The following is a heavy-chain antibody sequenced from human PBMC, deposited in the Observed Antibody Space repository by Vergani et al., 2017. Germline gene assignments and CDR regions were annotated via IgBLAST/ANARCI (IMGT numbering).Heavy chain of an antibody. D-gene: IGHD2-2*02. J-gene: IGHJ2*01. Sequence: QVQLVQSGAEVKKPGSSVKVSCKASGGTFSSYAISWVRQAPGQGLEWMGGIIPIFGTANYAQKFQGRVTITADDSTSTAYMELSSLRSEDTAVYYCAGVYCSSTSCYIGVDWYFDLWGRGTLVTVSS. CDR2: IIPIFGTA. CDR3: AGVYCSSTSCYIGVDWYFDL. V-gene: IGHV1-69*01. CDR1: GGTFSSYA.